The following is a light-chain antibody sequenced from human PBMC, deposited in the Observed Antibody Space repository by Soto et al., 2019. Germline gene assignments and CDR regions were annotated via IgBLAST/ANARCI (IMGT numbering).Light chain of an antibody. Sequence: QSALSQPASVSASPGQSITISCTGTSSDVGSYNLVSWYQQYPGKAPKLMIYEDSKRPSGVSNRFSGSKSGNTASLTISGLQAEDEADYYCCSYAGSSTLVFGGGTKVTVL. V-gene: IGLV2-23*01. CDR1: SSDVGSYNL. CDR2: EDS. J-gene: IGLJ2*01. CDR3: CSYAGSSTLV.